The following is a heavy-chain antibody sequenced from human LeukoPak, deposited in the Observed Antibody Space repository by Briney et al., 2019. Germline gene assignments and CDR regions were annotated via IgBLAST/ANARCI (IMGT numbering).Heavy chain of an antibody. CDR3: ARERSSYYYDSSGYLDY. Sequence: SETLSLTCTVSGGSISSSSYYWGWIRQPPGKGLEWIGYIYYSGSTNYNPSLKSRVTISVDTSKNQFSLKLSSVTAADTAVYYCARERSSYYYDSSGYLDYWGQGTLVTVSS. J-gene: IGHJ4*02. D-gene: IGHD3-22*01. CDR2: IYYSGST. CDR1: GGSISSSSYY. V-gene: IGHV4-61*01.